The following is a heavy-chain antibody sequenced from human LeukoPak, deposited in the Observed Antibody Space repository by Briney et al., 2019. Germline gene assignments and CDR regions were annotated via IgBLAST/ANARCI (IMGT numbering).Heavy chain of an antibody. CDR2: INTDGSST. CDR1: GFTFSSYS. Sequence: GGSLRLSCAASGFTFSSYSMNWVRQAPGKGLVWVSRINTDGSSTSYADSVKGRFTISRDNAKNTLYLQMNSLRAEDTAVYYCARGDDYGDYWGQGTLVTVSS. CDR3: ARGDDYGDY. V-gene: IGHV3-74*01. J-gene: IGHJ4*02.